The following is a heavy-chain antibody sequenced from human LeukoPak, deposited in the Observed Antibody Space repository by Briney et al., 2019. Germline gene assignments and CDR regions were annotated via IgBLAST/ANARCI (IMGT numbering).Heavy chain of an antibody. V-gene: IGHV3-43*02. CDR1: GFTFDDYA. Sequence: GGSLRLSCAASGFTFDDYAMHWVRQAPGKGLEWVSLISGDGGSTYYADSVRGRFTISRDNSKNSLYLQMNSLGAEDTAVYYCARDIEAAGLFLDYWGQGTLVTVSS. J-gene: IGHJ4*02. CDR3: ARDIEAAGLFLDY. D-gene: IGHD6-13*01. CDR2: ISGDGGST.